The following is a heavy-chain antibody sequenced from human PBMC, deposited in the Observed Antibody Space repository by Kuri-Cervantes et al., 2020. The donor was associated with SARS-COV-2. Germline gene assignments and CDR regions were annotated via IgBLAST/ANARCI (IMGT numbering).Heavy chain of an antibody. V-gene: IGHV4-34*01. CDR2: INHSGST. CDR1: GGSFSGYY. CDR3: ARISGRWLRGRDYYYAMDV. D-gene: IGHD5-12*01. Sequence: SQTLSLTCAVYGGSFSGYYWSWIRQPPGKGLEWIGEINHSGSTNYNPSPKSRVTISVDTSKNQFSLKLSSVTAADTAVYYCARISGRWLRGRDYYYAMDVWGQGTTVTVSS. J-gene: IGHJ6*02.